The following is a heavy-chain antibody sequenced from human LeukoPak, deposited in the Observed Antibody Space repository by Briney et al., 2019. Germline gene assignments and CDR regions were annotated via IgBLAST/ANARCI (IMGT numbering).Heavy chain of an antibody. V-gene: IGHV3-30*02. D-gene: IGHD2-8*01. CDR3: AKAFGTNGYFQLPIDF. CDR2: IRYDGSNK. CDR1: GFTFSSDA. Sequence: GGSLRLSCAASGFTFSSDAMSWVRQAPGKGLEWVAFIRYDGSNKYYADSVKGRFTISRDNSRNTLYLQLNDLRAEDTAIYYCAKAFGTNGYFQLPIDFWGQGTLVTVSS. J-gene: IGHJ4*02.